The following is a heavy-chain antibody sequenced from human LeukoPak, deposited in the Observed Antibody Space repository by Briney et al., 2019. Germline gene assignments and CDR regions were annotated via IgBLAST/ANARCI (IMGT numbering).Heavy chain of an antibody. J-gene: IGHJ6*03. D-gene: IGHD1-26*01. V-gene: IGHV3-33*08. CDR3: AGGAHGYDYYYMDV. CDR1: GFTFSSYG. CDR2: IWYGGSNK. Sequence: PGGSLRLSCAASGFTFSSYGMHWVRQAPGKGLEWVAVIWYGGSNKYYADSVKGRFTISRDNSKNTLYLQMNSLRAEDTAVYYCAGGAHGYDYYYMDVWGKGTTVTVSS.